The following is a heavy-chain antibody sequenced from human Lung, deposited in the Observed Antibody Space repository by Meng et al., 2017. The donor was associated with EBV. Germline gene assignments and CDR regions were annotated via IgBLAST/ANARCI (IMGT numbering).Heavy chain of an antibody. D-gene: IGHD1-7*01. J-gene: IGHJ4*01. CDR2: IYHGGST. Sequence: QLLGSGRGLLHTLGTRSITCVFSVGSISSSDWWSWVRQPPGKGLEWIEEIYHGGSTNYNPSLKSRVTISVVTSKTQFSLKVTSVTAADTAVYYCGRDQGRELINHWGQGTLVTVSS. V-gene: IGHV4-4*03. CDR3: GRDQGRELINH. CDR1: VGSISSSDW.